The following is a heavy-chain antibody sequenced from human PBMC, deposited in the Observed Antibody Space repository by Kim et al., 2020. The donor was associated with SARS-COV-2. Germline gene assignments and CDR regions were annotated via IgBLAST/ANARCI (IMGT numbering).Heavy chain of an antibody. CDR1: GASISSGGYY. Sequence: SETLSLTCTVSGASISSGGYYWSWIRHHPGKDLEWIGYIYYTGSTYYNPSLKSRLTISVDTSKNQFSLKLSSVTAADTAVYYCARERSGSTQFDYWGQGT. CDR3: ARERSGSTQFDY. V-gene: IGHV4-31*03. J-gene: IGHJ4*02. D-gene: IGHD3-10*01. CDR2: IYYTGST.